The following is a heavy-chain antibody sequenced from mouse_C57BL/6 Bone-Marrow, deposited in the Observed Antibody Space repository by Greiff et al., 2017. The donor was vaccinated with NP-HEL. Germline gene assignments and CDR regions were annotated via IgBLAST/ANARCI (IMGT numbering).Heavy chain of an antibody. Sequence: QVQLKQPGAELVKPGASVKLSCKASGYTFTSYWMHWVKQRPGQGLEWIGMIHPNSGSTNYNEKFKSKATLTVDKSSSTAYMQLSSLTSEDSAFYYCARLPYGVAGWYFDVWGTGTTVTVSS. CDR2: IHPNSGST. D-gene: IGHD1-1*01. J-gene: IGHJ1*03. CDR1: GYTFTSYW. V-gene: IGHV1-64*01. CDR3: ARLPYGVAGWYFDV.